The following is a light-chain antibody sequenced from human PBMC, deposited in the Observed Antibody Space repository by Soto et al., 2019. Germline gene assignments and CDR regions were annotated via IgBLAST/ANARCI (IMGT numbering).Light chain of an antibody. V-gene: IGLV2-14*03. CDR2: DVS. CDR3: SSYTSISTLV. CDR1: SSDVGGYAY. Sequence: QSALTQPASVSGSPGQSITISCTGTSSDVGGYAYVSWYQQHPGKAPKLMIYDVSTRPSGVSNRFSGSKSANTASLTISGLQAEDEAEYYCSSYTSISTLVFGTGTKLTVL. J-gene: IGLJ1*01.